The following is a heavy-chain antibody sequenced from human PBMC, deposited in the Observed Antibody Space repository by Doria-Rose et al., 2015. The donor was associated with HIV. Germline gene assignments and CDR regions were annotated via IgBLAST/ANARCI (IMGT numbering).Heavy chain of an antibody. Sequence: QVQLVQSGPVLVKPTETLTLTRTVSGVSLSSPGMGVSWIRQPPGKALEWLANIFSDDERSYKTSLKSRLTISRGTSKSQVVLTMTDMDPVDTATYYCARIKSSRWYHKYYFDFWGQGTLVIVSA. CDR2: IFSDDER. J-gene: IGHJ4*02. CDR3: ARIKSSRWYHKYYFDF. V-gene: IGHV2-26*01. D-gene: IGHD6-13*01. CDR1: GVSLSSPGMG.